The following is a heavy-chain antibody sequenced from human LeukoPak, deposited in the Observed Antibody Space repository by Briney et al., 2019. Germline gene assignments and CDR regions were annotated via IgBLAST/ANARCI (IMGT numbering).Heavy chain of an antibody. J-gene: IGHJ6*02. V-gene: IGHV4-31*03. Sequence: PSGTLSLTCTVSGGSISSGGYYWSWIRQHPGKGLEWIGYIYYSGSTYYNPSLKSRVTISVDTSKNQFSLKLSSVTAADTAVYYCARAGTTTVMVRGVIITYYYGMDVWGQGTTVTVSS. CDR1: GGSISSGGYY. D-gene: IGHD3-10*01. CDR3: ARAGTTTVMVRGVIITYYYGMDV. CDR2: IYYSGST.